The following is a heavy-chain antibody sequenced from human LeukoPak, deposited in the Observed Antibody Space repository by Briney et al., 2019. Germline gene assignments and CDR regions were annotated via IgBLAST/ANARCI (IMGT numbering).Heavy chain of an antibody. CDR2: IYSDGRT. CDR3: AKDLSEKYTFDY. D-gene: IGHD1-1*01. Sequence: GGSLRLSCAASGFTVSSNYMSWVRQAPGKGLEWVSVIYSDGRTYYTDSVKGRFTISRDNSQNTLYLQMNSLRVEDTAVYYCAKDLSEKYTFDYWGQGTLVTVSS. J-gene: IGHJ4*02. V-gene: IGHV3-53*05. CDR1: GFTVSSNY.